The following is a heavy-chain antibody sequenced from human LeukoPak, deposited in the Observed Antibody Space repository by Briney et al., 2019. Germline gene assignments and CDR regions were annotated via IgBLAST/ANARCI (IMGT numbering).Heavy chain of an antibody. CDR3: ARDYYDSSGYNY. CDR2: INPNSGGT. D-gene: IGHD3-22*01. J-gene: IGHJ4*02. CDR1: GYTFTGYY. V-gene: IGHV1-2*02. Sequence: ASVKVSCKSSGYTFTGYYMHWVRQAPGQGLEWMGWINPNSGGTNNAQKFQGRVTMTRDTSISTAYMELSRLRSDHTAVYYCARDYYDSSGYNYWGQGTLVTVSS.